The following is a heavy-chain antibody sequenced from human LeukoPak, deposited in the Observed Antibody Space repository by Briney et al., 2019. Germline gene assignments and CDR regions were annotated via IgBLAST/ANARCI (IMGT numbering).Heavy chain of an antibody. V-gene: IGHV4-59*08. D-gene: IGHD3-10*01. Sequence: SETLTLTCTVSGGLKRRGYGRGMRQSPGKGLELIGFIYYSGSTSYNPSLKSRVTISVDTSKSQFSLKQSSVIAADTAVYYCARRADNSYFFYIDCWGQGTLVTVSS. CDR2: IYYSGST. J-gene: IGHJ4*01. CDR3: ARRADNSYFFYIDC. CDR1: GGLKRRGY.